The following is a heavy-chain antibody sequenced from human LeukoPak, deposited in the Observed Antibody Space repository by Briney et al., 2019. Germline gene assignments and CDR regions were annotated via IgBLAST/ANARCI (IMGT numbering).Heavy chain of an antibody. V-gene: IGHV3-23*01. CDR3: AKALLTFGGVIVTPFDY. Sequence: GGYLRLYCAASGFTFSSYAMSWVRQAPGKGLEWVSAISGSGGSTYYADSVKGRFTISRDNSKNTLYLQMNSLRAEDTAVYYCAKALLTFGGVIVTPFDYWGQGTLVTVSS. D-gene: IGHD3-16*02. CDR1: GFTFSSYA. J-gene: IGHJ4*02. CDR2: ISGSGGST.